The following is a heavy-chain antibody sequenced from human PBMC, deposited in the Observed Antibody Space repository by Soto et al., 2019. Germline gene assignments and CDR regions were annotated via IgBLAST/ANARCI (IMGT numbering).Heavy chain of an antibody. J-gene: IGHJ4*02. V-gene: IGHV1-69*01. Sequence: QVQLVQSGAEVKKPGSSVKVSCKASGGTFSSYAISWVRQAPGQGLEWMGGIIPIFGTANYAQKFQGRVTSTANEATSTAYMELSSLRSEDTAVYYCATAMSPGGQPTSQAIDYWGQGTLVTVSS. D-gene: IGHD2-2*01. CDR3: ATAMSPGGQPTSQAIDY. CDR1: GGTFSSYA. CDR2: IIPIFGTA.